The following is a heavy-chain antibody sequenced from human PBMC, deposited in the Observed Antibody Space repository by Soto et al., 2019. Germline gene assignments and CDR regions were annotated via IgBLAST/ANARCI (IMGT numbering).Heavy chain of an antibody. D-gene: IGHD1-26*01. CDR2: ISSGSAYI. CDR3: AGDQGGSYDSCFDP. CDR1: TFSMYS. V-gene: IGHV3-21*06. Sequence: EVQVVESGGGLVKPGGSLRLSCTFTFSMYSMNWVRQAPGKGLEWVASISSGSAYIKYAESVKGRFTISRDHAKNSLHLQRNSLRPEDTAIYHCAGDQGGSYDSCFDPWGQGTLVTVSS. J-gene: IGHJ5*02.